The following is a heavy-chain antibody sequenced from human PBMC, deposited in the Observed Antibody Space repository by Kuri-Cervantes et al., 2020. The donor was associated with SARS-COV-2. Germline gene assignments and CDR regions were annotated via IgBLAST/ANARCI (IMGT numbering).Heavy chain of an antibody. CDR1: GFTFSTHW. CDR3: ARVAGQGPIYYYYMDV. Sequence: GESLKISCATFGFTFSTHWMTWVRQAPGKGLEWVANIKYDEGERYYQDSVKGRFTISRDNAKNSLYLQMNSLRGEDTAVYYCARVAGQGPIYYYYMDVWGKGTTVTVSS. V-gene: IGHV3-7*04. J-gene: IGHJ6*03. D-gene: IGHD2-21*01. CDR2: IKYDEGER.